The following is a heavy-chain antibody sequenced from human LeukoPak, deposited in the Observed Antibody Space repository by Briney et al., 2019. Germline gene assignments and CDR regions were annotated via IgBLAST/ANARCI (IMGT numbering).Heavy chain of an antibody. CDR3: ARHVVAVGFDY. Sequence: GGSLRLSCAASGFTFSTYTMNWVRQAPGKGLEWVSSITSSSSYIYYADSVKGRFTISRDNAKNSLFLQMNSLRVEDTAVYYCARHVVAVGFDYWGQGTLVTVSS. CDR2: ITSSSSYI. J-gene: IGHJ4*02. CDR1: GFTFSTYT. V-gene: IGHV3-21*01. D-gene: IGHD3-22*01.